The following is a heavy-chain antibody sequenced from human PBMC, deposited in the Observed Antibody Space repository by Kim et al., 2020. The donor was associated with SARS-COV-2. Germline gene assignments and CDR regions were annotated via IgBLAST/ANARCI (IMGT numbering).Heavy chain of an antibody. CDR2: ISYDGSNK. J-gene: IGHJ6*02. CDR3: AKATQRPGYSSIAYGMDV. CDR1: GFTFSSYG. D-gene: IGHD6-13*01. V-gene: IGHV3-30*18. Sequence: GGSLRLSCAASGFTFSSYGMHWVRQAPGKGLEWVAVISYDGSNKYYADSVKGRFTISRDNSKNTLYLQRNSLRAEDTAVYYCAKATQRPGYSSIAYGMDVWGQGTTVTVSS.